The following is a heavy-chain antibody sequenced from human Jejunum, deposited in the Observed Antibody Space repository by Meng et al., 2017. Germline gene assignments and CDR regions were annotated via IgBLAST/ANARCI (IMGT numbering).Heavy chain of an antibody. D-gene: IGHD4-17*01. CDR3: AREDDYGDYAYDN. CDR1: GFTFSDYY. Sequence: GESLKISCAASGFTFSDYYMSWIRQAPGKGPEWVSYISRSSTTIYYADSVKGRFTISRDNAKKSLYLQMNSLRAEDTAVYYCAREDDYGDYAYDNWGQGALVTVSS. J-gene: IGHJ4*02. V-gene: IGHV3-11*04. CDR2: ISRSSTTI.